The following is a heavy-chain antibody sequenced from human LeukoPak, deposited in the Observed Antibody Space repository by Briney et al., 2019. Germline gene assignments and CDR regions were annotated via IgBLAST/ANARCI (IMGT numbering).Heavy chain of an antibody. J-gene: IGHJ4*02. CDR1: GSPVSVNY. V-gene: IGHV3-66*01. CDR3: AAKGNGYSGIYVFAH. Sequence: PGGPLRPPCAPSGSPVSVNYMRGVRRAPGRGLEWGSVLYSSGGTKYADSVKGRFTISRDSSDNTLHLQMNSLRAEDTAVYYCAAKGNGYSGIYVFAHWGQGTLVTVSS. CDR2: LYSSGGT. D-gene: IGHD1-26*01.